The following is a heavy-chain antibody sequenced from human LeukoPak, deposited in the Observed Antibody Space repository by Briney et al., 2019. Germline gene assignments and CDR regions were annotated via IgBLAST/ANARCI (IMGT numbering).Heavy chain of an antibody. CDR3: ARDLEYYDFWSGAPSTPFDP. V-gene: IGHV1-46*03. CDR1: GYTFTSYY. J-gene: IGHJ5*02. Sequence: GASVKVSCKASGYTFTSYYMHWVRQAPGQGLEWMGIINLSGGSTSYAQKFQGRVTMTRDTSTSTVYMELSSLRSEDTAVYYCARDLEYYDFWSGAPSTPFDPWGQGTLVTVSS. D-gene: IGHD3-3*01. CDR2: INLSGGST.